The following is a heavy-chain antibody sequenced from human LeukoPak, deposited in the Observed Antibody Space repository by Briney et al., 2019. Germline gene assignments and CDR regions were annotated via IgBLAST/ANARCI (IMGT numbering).Heavy chain of an antibody. CDR2: FDPEDGET. CDR3: ATASPITMAFDY. D-gene: IGHD3-10*01. CDR1: GYTLTELS. J-gene: IGHJ4*02. Sequence: ASVKVSCKVSGYTLTELSMHWVRQAPGKGLEWMGGFDPEDGETIYAQKFQGRVTMTEDTSTDTAYMELSSLRSEDTAVYYCATASPITMAFDYWGQGTLVTVSS. V-gene: IGHV1-24*01.